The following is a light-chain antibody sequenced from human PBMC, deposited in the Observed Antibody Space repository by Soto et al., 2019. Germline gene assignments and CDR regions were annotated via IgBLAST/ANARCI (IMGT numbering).Light chain of an antibody. CDR1: KLGDKY. V-gene: IGLV3-1*01. J-gene: IGLJ2*01. Sequence: SYELTQPPSVSVSPGQTASITCSGDKLGDKYVCWYQQKPGQSPVLVIYQDNKRPSGIPERFSGSNSGNTATLTLSGTQAMDEADYSCQAWDSSTVVFGGGTKLTVL. CDR2: QDN. CDR3: QAWDSSTVV.